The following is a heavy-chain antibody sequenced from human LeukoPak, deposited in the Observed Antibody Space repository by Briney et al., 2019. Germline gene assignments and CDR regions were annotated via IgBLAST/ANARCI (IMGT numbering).Heavy chain of an antibody. D-gene: IGHD6-6*01. J-gene: IGHJ6*04. CDR3: ARGTYSSSSEKMDV. CDR2: IYYSGST. CDR1: GGSISSHY. Sequence: SETLSLTCIVSGGSISSHYWSWIRQPPGKGLEWIGYIYYSGSTNYNPSLKSRVTISEDTSKNQFSLKLSSVTAADTAVYYCARGTYSSSSEKMDVWGKGTTVTVSS. V-gene: IGHV4-59*11.